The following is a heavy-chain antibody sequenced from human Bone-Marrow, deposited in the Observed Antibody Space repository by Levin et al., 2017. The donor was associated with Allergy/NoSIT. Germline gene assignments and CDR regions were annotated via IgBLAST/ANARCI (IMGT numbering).Heavy chain of an antibody. J-gene: IGHJ6*02. V-gene: IGHV3-23*01. CDR3: VKDLTLLAADGRTYGLDV. CDR1: GFTFSSFA. D-gene: IGHD6-13*01. Sequence: GGSLRLSCVGSGFTFSSFAMAWVRQVPGKGLEWVSVISGSGDSTYYADSVKGRFTMSRDNSINTLDLQMSTLRAEDMGVHYCVKDLTLLAADGRTYGLDVWGQGTTVTVSS. CDR2: ISGSGDST.